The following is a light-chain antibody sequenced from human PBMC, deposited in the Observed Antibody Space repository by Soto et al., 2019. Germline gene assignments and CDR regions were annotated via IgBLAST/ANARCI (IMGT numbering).Light chain of an antibody. V-gene: IGLV3-1*01. CDR2: QDA. J-gene: IGLJ1*01. Sequence: SYELSQPPSVSVSPGQTASITCSGDKLGNKYSSWYQQKPGQSPVLVIYQDAKRPSGIPERFSGSSSGNTATLTISGTQPMDEADYYCQAWDSSSQTYVFGTGTKLTVL. CDR3: QAWDSSSQTYV. CDR1: KLGNKY.